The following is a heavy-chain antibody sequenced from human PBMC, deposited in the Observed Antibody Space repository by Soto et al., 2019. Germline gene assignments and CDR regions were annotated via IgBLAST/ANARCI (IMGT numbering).Heavy chain of an antibody. CDR3: AKDLLWEVLHWYFDL. V-gene: IGHV3-23*01. J-gene: IGHJ2*01. D-gene: IGHD1-26*01. Sequence: EVQLLESGGGLVQPGGSLRLSCAASGFTFSSYAMSWVRQAPGKGLEWVSAISGGGGSTNYADSVKGRFTISRDNSKNTLYLQMNSLRAEDTAVYYCAKDLLWEVLHWYFDLWGRGTLVTVSS. CDR2: ISGGGGST. CDR1: GFTFSSYA.